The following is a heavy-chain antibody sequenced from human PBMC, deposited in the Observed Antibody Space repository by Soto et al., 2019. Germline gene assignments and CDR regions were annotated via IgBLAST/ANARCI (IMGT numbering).Heavy chain of an antibody. CDR2: ISSSGSTI. CDR3: ARDMFGERYGMDV. CDR1: GFTFSSYN. J-gene: IGHJ6*02. D-gene: IGHD3-10*02. Sequence: GGSLRLSCAASGFTFSSYNMNWVRQAPGEGLEWVSYISSSGSTIYYADSVKGRFTISRDNAKNSLYLQVNSLRDEDTAVFYCARDMFGERYGMDVWGQGTTVTVSS. V-gene: IGHV3-48*02.